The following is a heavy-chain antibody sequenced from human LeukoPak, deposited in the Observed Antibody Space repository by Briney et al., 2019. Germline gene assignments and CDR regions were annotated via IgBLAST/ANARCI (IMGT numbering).Heavy chain of an antibody. Sequence: GGSLRLSRAPSGFTFISYAMTWVRQAPAKGVEWVSGITSRGASPYYAASVKGRFTISRDNSKNTVYLQMNSLRAEDTAVYYCARGIGLTSGYGGWGKGTLVTAAS. V-gene: IGHV3-23*01. J-gene: IGHJ4*02. CDR1: GFTFISYA. CDR2: ITSRGASP. D-gene: IGHD3-22*01. CDR3: ARGIGLTSGYGG.